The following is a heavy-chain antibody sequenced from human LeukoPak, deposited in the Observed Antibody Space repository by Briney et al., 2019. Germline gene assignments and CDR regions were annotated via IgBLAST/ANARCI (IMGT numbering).Heavy chain of an antibody. CDR3: ARDQYGSGDGYYMDV. CDR1: GFTFDDYA. Sequence: GGSLRLSCAASGFTFDDYAMHWVRQAPGKGLEWVSGISWNSNSIDSADSVKGRFTISRDNAKNSLYLQMNSLRAEDTAVYYCARDQYGSGDGYYMDVWGKGTTVTISS. J-gene: IGHJ6*03. CDR2: ISWNSNSI. V-gene: IGHV3-9*01. D-gene: IGHD3-10*01.